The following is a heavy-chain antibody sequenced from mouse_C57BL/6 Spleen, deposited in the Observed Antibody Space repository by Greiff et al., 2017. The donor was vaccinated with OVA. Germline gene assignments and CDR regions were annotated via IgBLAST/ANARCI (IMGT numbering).Heavy chain of an antibody. D-gene: IGHD1-1*02. V-gene: IGHV1-81*01. CDR1: GYTFTSYG. CDR2: IYPRSGNT. CDR3: ARERGGYFDY. J-gene: IGHJ2*01. Sequence: VQGVESGAELARPGASVKLSCKASGYTFTSYGISWVKQRTGQGLEWIGEIYPRSGNTYYNEKFKGKATLTADKSSSTAYMELRSLTSEDSAVYFCARERGGYFDYWGQGTTLTVSS.